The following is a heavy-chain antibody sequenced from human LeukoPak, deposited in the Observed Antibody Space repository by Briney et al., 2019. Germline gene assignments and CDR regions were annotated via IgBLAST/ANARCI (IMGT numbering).Heavy chain of an antibody. CDR3: AGQASYCSGGSCYYFEVPPDY. V-gene: IGHV3-48*01. CDR1: GFTFRSYS. J-gene: IGHJ4*02. D-gene: IGHD2-15*01. CDR2: ISSSSSTI. Sequence: GGSLRLSCAASGFTFRSYSMNWVRQAPGKGLEWVSYISSSSSTIYYADSVKGRFTISRDNAKNSLYLQMNSLRAEDTAVYYCAGQASYCSGGSCYYFEVPPDYWGQGTLVTVSS.